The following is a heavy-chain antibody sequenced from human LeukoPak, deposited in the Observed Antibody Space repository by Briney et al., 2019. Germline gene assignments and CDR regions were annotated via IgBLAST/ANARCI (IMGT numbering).Heavy chain of an antibody. Sequence: GGSLRLSCAASGFTFNTYTMNWVRQATGKGLEWVSYISGSSGIIDYADSVRGRFTISRDNAKNSLYLQMNSLRAEDTAVYYCARGSTHYESSGQDPFDYWGQGTLVTVSS. CDR3: ARGSTHYESSGQDPFDY. J-gene: IGHJ4*02. CDR1: GFTFNTYT. V-gene: IGHV3-48*01. D-gene: IGHD3-22*01. CDR2: ISGSSGII.